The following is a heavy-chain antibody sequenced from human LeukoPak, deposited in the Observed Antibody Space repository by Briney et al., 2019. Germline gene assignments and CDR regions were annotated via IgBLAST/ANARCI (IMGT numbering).Heavy chain of an antibody. V-gene: IGHV3-30*18. CDR1: GFTYSSYD. CDR2: ITNDGRNK. J-gene: IGHJ6*02. D-gene: IGHD6-6*01. CDR3: AKDGEKEQPVGVVYPGMDV. Sequence: AVTLRCSGAASGFTYSSYDWHRHRQAPGQGRKGVADITNDGRNKYYADSVKGRFTHSRHNSKTTLYLQMISLRPEDTAVYYCAKDGEKEQPVGVVYPGMDVWGQGTTVIVSS.